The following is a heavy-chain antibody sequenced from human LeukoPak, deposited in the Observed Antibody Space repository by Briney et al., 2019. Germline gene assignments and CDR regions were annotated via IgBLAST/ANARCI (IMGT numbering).Heavy chain of an antibody. CDR1: EYTFTGYY. CDR2: INPNSGGT. J-gene: IGHJ4*02. Sequence: ASVKVSCKASEYTFTGYYMHWVRQAPGQGLEWMGWINPNSGGTNYAQKFQGRVTMTRDTSISTAYMELSRLRSDDTAVYYCARGVFRGSCYNYWGQGTLVTVSS. V-gene: IGHV1-2*02. CDR3: ARGVFRGSCYNY. D-gene: IGHD2-15*01.